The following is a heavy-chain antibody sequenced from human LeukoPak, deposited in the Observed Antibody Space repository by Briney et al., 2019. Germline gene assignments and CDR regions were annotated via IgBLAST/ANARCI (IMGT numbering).Heavy chain of an antibody. CDR1: GYTFTGYY. V-gene: IGHV1-2*02. J-gene: IGHJ5*02. CDR3: ARGKALLWIGEEVFDWFDP. D-gene: IGHD3-10*01. CDR2: INPNSGGT. Sequence: GASVKVSCKASGYTFTGYYMHWVRQAPGQGLEWMGWINPNSGGTNYAQKFQGRVTMTRDTSISTAYMELSRLRSDDTAVYYCARGKALLWIGEEVFDWFDPWGQGTLVTVSS.